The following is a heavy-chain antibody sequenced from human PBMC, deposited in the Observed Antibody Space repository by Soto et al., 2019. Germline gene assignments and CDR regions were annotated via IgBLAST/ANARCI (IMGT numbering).Heavy chain of an antibody. CDR3: VRDSDRWTYGLGSWLE. CDR1: GYTFTEHY. J-gene: IGHJ4*02. D-gene: IGHD3-10*01. V-gene: IGHV1-2*02. CDR2: VNPNGDDT. Sequence: QVQLVQSGAELREPGASVKVSCRTSGYTFTEHYIHWVRQAPGQGPEWMGWVNPNGDDTNYARKFRPRVTMTRDTSISTAYMELTGLRSDDTATYYCVRDSDRWTYGLGSWLEWGQGTQVTVSS.